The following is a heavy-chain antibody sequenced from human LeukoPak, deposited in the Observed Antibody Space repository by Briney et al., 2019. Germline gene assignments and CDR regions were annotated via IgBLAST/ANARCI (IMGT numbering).Heavy chain of an antibody. J-gene: IGHJ3*02. V-gene: IGHV4-59*08. Sequence: SETLSLTCTVSGGSISSYYWSWIRQPPGKGLEWIGYIYYSGSTNYNPSLKSRVTISVDTSKNQFSLKLSSVTAADTAVYYCARTMLGEQFTLVGGDIWGQGTMVTVSS. D-gene: IGHD3-10*02. CDR2: IYYSGST. CDR1: GGSISSYY. CDR3: ARTMLGEQFTLVGGDI.